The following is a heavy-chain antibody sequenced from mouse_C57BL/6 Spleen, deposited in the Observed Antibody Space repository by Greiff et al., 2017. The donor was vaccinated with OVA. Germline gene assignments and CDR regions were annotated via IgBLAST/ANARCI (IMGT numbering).Heavy chain of an antibody. Sequence: VQLQQSGAELVRPGSSVKMSCKTSGYTFTSYGINWVKQRPGKGMEWMGYIYSGNGYKENNEKMKGKETRNADTSTNTAYMQLSSLTSEDSAIYFCARVITTVGGFDVWGTGTTVTVSS. CDR3: ARVITTVGGFDV. CDR1: GYTFTSYG. CDR2: IYSGNGYK. J-gene: IGHJ1*03. V-gene: IGHV1-58*01. D-gene: IGHD1-1*01.